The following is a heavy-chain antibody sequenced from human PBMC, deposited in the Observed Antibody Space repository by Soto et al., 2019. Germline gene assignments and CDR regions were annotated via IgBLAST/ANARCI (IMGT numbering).Heavy chain of an antibody. CDR3: ARIEKEVGAPGVVYYYYGMDV. J-gene: IGHJ6*02. CDR1: GYSISSGYY. Sequence: PSETLSLTCAFSGYSISSGYYWGCIRQPPGKGLEWIGSIYHSGSTYYNPSLKGRVTISVDTSKNQFSLKLSSVTAADTAVYYCARIEKEVGAPGVVYYYYGMDVWGQGTTVTVSS. CDR2: IYHSGST. V-gene: IGHV4-38-2*01. D-gene: IGHD1-26*01.